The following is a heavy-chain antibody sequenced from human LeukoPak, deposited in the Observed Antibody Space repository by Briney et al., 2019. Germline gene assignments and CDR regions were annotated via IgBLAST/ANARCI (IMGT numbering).Heavy chain of an antibody. CDR3: AKSVGATTAGRHDY. J-gene: IGHJ4*02. D-gene: IGHD1-26*01. V-gene: IGHV3-33*06. CDR1: GFTFSSYG. Sequence: GGSLRLSCAASGFTFSSYGMHWVRQAPGKGLEWVAVIWYDGSNKYYADSVKGRFIISRDNSKNTLYLQMNSLRAEDTAVYYCAKSVGATTAGRHDYWGQGTLVTVSS. CDR2: IWYDGSNK.